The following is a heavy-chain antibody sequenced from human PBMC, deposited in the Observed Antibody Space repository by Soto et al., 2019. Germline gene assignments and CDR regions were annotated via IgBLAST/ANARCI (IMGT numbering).Heavy chain of an antibody. Sequence: QVQLQQWGAGLLKPSETLSLTCAVYGGSFSGYYWSWIRQPPGKGLEWIGEINHSGSTNYNPSLKSRVTISVDTSKNQFSLKLSSVTAADTAVYYCARARDSYYYYYMDVWGKGTTVTVSS. CDR3: ARARDSYYYYYMDV. J-gene: IGHJ6*03. V-gene: IGHV4-34*01. CDR2: INHSGST. CDR1: GGSFSGYY.